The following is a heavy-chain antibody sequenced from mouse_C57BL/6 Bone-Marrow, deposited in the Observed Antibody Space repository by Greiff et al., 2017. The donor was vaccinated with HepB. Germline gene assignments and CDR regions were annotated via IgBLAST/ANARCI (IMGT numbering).Heavy chain of an antibody. Sequence: VMLVESGAELVKPGASVKLSCKASGYTFTEYTIHWVKQRSGQGLEWIGWFYPGSGSIKYNEKFKDKATLTADKSSSTVCMELSRLTSEDSAVYFCARHEVDYGSSPYFDYWGQGTTLTVSS. D-gene: IGHD1-1*01. CDR2: FYPGSGSI. V-gene: IGHV1-62-2*01. CDR3: ARHEVDYGSSPYFDY. CDR1: GYTFTEYT. J-gene: IGHJ2*01.